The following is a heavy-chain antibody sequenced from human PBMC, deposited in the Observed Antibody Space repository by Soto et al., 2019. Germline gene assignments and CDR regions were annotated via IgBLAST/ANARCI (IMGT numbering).Heavy chain of an antibody. D-gene: IGHD3-10*01. CDR3: ARARSYYGAGSLDWFDP. J-gene: IGHJ5*02. CDR2: INHSGTT. Sequence: QVQLQQWGAGLLKPSETLSLTCAVYGGSFSGYYYSWIRQPPGQGLEWIGEINHSGTTNFNPSLKSRVTSSGDTSKNQVSLKLSSVAAADTAMYFCARARSYYGAGSLDWFDPWGQGTLVTVSS. CDR1: GGSFSGYY. V-gene: IGHV4-34*01.